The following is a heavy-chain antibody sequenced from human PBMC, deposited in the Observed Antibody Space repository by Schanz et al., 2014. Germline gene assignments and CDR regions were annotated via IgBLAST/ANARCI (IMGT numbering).Heavy chain of an antibody. CDR3: ARDGGDVVRGDIEGVNHYYYGMDV. CDR2: INLSGGST. Sequence: QVQLVQSGAEVKKPGASVKVSCKASGYTFTSYSMHWVRQAPGQGLEWMGIINLSGGSTNNTQKLQGRHAVTRDTSTSTVYMKLSSLRSEDTTGYYGARDGGDVVRGDIEGVNHYYYGMDVWGQGTTVTVSS. J-gene: IGHJ6*02. D-gene: IGHD3-10*01. V-gene: IGHV1-46*03. CDR1: GYTFTSYS.